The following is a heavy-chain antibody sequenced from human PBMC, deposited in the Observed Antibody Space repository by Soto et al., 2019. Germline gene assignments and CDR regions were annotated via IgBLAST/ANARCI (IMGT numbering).Heavy chain of an antibody. CDR2: INYSGST. CDR3: ARDRRFLEWLSPRDYYYGMDV. Sequence: QVQLQESGPGLVKPSQTLSLTCTVSGGSISSGDYYWSWIRQPPGKGLEWIGYINYSGSTYYNPSLKSRVTISVDTSKNQFSLKLSSVTAADTAVYYCARDRRFLEWLSPRDYYYGMDVWGQGTTVTVSS. V-gene: IGHV4-30-4*01. CDR1: GGSISSGDYY. D-gene: IGHD3-3*01. J-gene: IGHJ6*02.